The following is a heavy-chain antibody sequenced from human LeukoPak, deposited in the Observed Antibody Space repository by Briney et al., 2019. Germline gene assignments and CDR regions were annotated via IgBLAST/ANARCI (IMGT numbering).Heavy chain of an antibody. CDR1: GFTFSSYT. CDR2: ICSSSSYV. V-gene: IGHV3-21*01. D-gene: IGHD4-17*01. Sequence: GGSLRLSCAASGFTFSSYTMNWVRQAPGKGLEWVSSICSSSSYVYYADSLKGRFTISRDNAKNSLYLQMNSLRAEDTAVYYCARDQRYGDYQDYWGQGTLVTVSS. CDR3: ARDQRYGDYQDY. J-gene: IGHJ4*02.